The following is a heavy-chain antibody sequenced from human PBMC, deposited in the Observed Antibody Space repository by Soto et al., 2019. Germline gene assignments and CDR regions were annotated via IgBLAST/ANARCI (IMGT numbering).Heavy chain of an antibody. CDR3: AVWSALTQYYFDS. V-gene: IGHV4-59*13. Sequence: KPSDTLSLTCAVSGASFSGSYWSWIRQPPGKGLEWIGYAYYSGTTVYNPSLKSRVSISVDTSKKHVSLRLNSVTAADTAVYYCAVWSALTQYYFDSWGHGTLVTV. J-gene: IGHJ4*01. D-gene: IGHD3-3*01. CDR2: AYYSGTT. CDR1: GASFSGSY.